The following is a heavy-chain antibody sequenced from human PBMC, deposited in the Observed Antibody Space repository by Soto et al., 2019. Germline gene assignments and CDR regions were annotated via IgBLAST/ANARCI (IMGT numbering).Heavy chain of an antibody. J-gene: IGHJ3*02. CDR2: IYYSGST. D-gene: IGHD2-2*01. V-gene: IGHV4-59*01. CDR3: ARGRGGWFINQLLNAFDI. Sequence: SETKSLTCTVAGGYIRSYDWSWIRQKTGKGLEWIGYIYYSGSTNYNPSLKSRVTISVDTSKNQFSLKLSSVTAADTAVYYCARGRGGWFINQLLNAFDIWGQGTMVTVSS. CDR1: GGYIRSYD.